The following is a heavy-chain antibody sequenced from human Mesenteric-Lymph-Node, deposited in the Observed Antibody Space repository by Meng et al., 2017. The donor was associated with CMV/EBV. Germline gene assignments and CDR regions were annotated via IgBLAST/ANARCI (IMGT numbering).Heavy chain of an antibody. V-gene: IGHV3-66*02. D-gene: IGHD3-22*01. CDR1: GFTVSSNY. CDR3: ARRNYYDSSGYYEGDAFDI. Sequence: GESLKISCAASGFTVSSNYMSWVRQAPGKGLEWVSVIYSGGSTYYADPVKGRFTISRDNSKNTLYLQMNSLRAEDTAVYYCARRNYYDSSGYYEGDAFDIWGQGTMVTVSS. J-gene: IGHJ3*02. CDR2: IYSGGST.